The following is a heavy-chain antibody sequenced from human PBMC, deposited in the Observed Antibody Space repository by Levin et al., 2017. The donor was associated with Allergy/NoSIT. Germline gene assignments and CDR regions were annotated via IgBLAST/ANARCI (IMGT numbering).Heavy chain of an antibody. D-gene: IGHD3-22*01. J-gene: IGHJ4*02. CDR2: LSYDGSNK. CDR1: GFTFSAYG. V-gene: IGHV3-30*18. CDR3: AKDYDSSGYYPDY. Sequence: GGSLRLSCAASGFTFSAYGMHWVRQAPGKGLEWVAALSYDGSNKYYADSVKGRFTISRDNSKNTLYLQINSLRAEDTAVYYCAKDYDSSGYYPDYWGQGTLVTVSS.